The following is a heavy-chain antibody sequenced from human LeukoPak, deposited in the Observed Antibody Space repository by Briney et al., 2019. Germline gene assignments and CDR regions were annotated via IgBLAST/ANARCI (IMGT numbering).Heavy chain of an antibody. J-gene: IGHJ4*02. D-gene: IGHD3-3*01. CDR2: ISGSGGST. V-gene: IGHV3-23*01. CDR1: GFTFSDYY. CDR3: AEKSPIFGVVIPLFDY. Sequence: QTGGSLRLSCAASGFTFSDYYMSWIRQAPGKGLEWVSAISGSGGSTYYADSVKGRFTISRDNSKNTLSLQVNNLRAEDTAVYYCAEKSPIFGVVIPLFDYWGQGTLVTVSS.